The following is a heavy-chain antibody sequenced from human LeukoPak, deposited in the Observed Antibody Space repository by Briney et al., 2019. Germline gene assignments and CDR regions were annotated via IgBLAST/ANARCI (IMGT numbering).Heavy chain of an antibody. CDR1: GSSISRYY. D-gene: IGHD3-10*01. CDR3: ARDRPFYFGSGSYYDGFDS. CDR2: IFHSGST. V-gene: IGHV4-59*01. J-gene: IGHJ4*02. Sequence: SGTLSLTCTVSGSSISRYYWTWLRQPPGKGLEWIGYIFHSGSTNYSPSLKSRVTISLDTSKNQFSLNLSSVTAADTAVYYCARDRPFYFGSGSYYDGFDSWGQGTLVTVSS.